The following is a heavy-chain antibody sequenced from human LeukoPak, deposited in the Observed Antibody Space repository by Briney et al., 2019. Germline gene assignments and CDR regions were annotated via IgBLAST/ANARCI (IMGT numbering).Heavy chain of an antibody. CDR1: GGSISSYY. Sequence: SETLSLTCTVSGGSISSYYGTGIRQPPGKGLEWIGYIYSSGSTNYNPSLKSRVTISVDTTKNQFSLKLTSLTAADTAVYYCSSASSSSVCPTREYGGQGTLVTVSS. J-gene: IGHJ4*02. CDR3: SSASSSSVCPTREY. V-gene: IGHV4-59*08. CDR2: IYSSGST. D-gene: IGHD6-19*01.